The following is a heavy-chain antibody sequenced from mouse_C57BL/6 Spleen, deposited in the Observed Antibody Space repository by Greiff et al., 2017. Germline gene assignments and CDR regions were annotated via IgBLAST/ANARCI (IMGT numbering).Heavy chain of an antibody. J-gene: IGHJ4*01. Sequence: VQLQQPGAELVMPGASVKLSCKASGYTFTSYWMHWVKQRPGQGLEWIGEIDPSDSYTNYNQKFKGKSTLTVDKSSSTAYMQLSSLTSEDSAVYYCARGEGRYYAMDYWGQGTSVTVSS. CDR1: GYTFTSYW. CDR3: ARGEGRYYAMDY. CDR2: IDPSDSYT. V-gene: IGHV1-69*01.